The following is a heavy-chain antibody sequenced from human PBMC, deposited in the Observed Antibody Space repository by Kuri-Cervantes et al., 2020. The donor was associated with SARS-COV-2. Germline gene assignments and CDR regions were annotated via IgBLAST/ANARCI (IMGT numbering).Heavy chain of an antibody. CDR3: ASSIYCSSTSCYTYGHFDY. Sequence: ESLKFSCTVSGGSISSSSYYWGWIRQPPGKGLEWIGSIYYSGSTYYNPSLKSRVTISVDTSKNQFSLKLSSVTAADTAVYYCASSIYCSSTSCYTYGHFDYWGQGTLVTVSS. J-gene: IGHJ4*02. D-gene: IGHD2-2*02. CDR2: IYYSGST. CDR1: GGSISSSSYY. V-gene: IGHV4-39*01.